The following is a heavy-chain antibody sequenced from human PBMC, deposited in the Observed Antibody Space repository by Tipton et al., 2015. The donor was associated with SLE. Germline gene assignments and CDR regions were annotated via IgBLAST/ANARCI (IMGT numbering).Heavy chain of an antibody. CDR2: VYYNGST. CDR3: ASQYYNHYGHAFDI. CDR1: GGSVSSSSNY. D-gene: IGHD3-10*01. V-gene: IGHV4-39*07. Sequence: TLSLTCTVSGGSVSSSSNYWAWIRQPPGKGLEWIGSVYYNGSTYNNPSLKSRVTISVDTSKKQFSLKLTSMTAADTAVYCCASQYYNHYGHAFDIWGQGTLVTVSS. J-gene: IGHJ3*02.